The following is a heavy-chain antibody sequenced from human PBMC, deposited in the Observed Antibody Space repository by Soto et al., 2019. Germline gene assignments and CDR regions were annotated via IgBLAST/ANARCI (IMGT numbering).Heavy chain of an antibody. CDR1: GGSFSGDY. J-gene: IGHJ4*02. CDR3: ARDSIGGAARPFDD. V-gene: IGHV4-34*01. Sequence: SETLSLTCAVYGGSFSGDYWSWIRQPPGKGLEWIGEINHSGSTNYNPSLKSRVTISVDTSKNQFSLKLSSVTAADTAVYYCARDSIGGAARPFDDSGQGTLVTVSS. CDR2: INHSGST. D-gene: IGHD6-6*01.